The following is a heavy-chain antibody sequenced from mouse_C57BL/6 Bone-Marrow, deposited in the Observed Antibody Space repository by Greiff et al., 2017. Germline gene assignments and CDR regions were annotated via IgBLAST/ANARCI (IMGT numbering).Heavy chain of an antibody. D-gene: IGHD1-1*01. J-gene: IGHJ3*01. V-gene: IGHV1-26*01. CDR2: INPNNGGT. CDR1: GYTFTDYY. CDR3: ARGRLTTVVPFAY. Sequence: VQLQQSGPELVKPGASVKISCKASGYTFTDYYMNWVKQSHGKSLEWIGDINPNNGGTSYNQKFKGKATLTVDKSSSTAYMELRSLTSEDSAVYYCARGRLTTVVPFAYWGQGTLVTVSA.